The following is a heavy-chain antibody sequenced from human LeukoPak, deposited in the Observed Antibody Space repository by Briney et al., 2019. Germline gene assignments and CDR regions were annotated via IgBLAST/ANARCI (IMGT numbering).Heavy chain of an antibody. CDR2: ISWNSGSI. J-gene: IGHJ4*02. Sequence: PGGSLRLSCAASGFTFSSYAMHWVRQAPGKGLEWVSGISWNSGSIGYADSVKGRFTISRDNAKNSLYLQMNSLRAEDTALYYCAKGAYSSSWYYFDYWGQGTLVTVSS. CDR3: AKGAYSSSWYYFDY. CDR1: GFTFSSYA. D-gene: IGHD6-13*01. V-gene: IGHV3-9*01.